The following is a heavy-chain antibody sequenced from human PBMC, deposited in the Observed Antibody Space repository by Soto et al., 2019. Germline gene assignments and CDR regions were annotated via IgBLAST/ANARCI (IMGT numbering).Heavy chain of an antibody. V-gene: IGHV3-23*01. CDR2: ISGSGDKT. J-gene: IGHJ4*02. CDR3: AKGGWGTVLDY. D-gene: IGHD1-7*01. Sequence: EVQLLESGGALVQPGGSLRLSCAASGFTFSTYPIIWARQAPGKGLEWVSGISGSGDKTYYADSVKGRFTISRDNSKNTVSLQMNSVKVEDTAVYYCAKGGWGTVLDYWGQGTLVTVSS. CDR1: GFTFSTYP.